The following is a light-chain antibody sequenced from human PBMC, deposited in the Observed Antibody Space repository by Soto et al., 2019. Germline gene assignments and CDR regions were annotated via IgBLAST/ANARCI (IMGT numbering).Light chain of an antibody. J-gene: IGKJ4*01. CDR2: GAS. Sequence: EIVLTQSPGTLSLSPGERATLSCRASQSVSSSYLAWYQQKPGQAPRLLIYGASSRATGIPDRFSGSGSGTDSTLTISRLEPEDFAVYYWQQYGSSPLTFGGGTKVEIK. CDR3: QQYGSSPLT. V-gene: IGKV3-20*01. CDR1: QSVSSSY.